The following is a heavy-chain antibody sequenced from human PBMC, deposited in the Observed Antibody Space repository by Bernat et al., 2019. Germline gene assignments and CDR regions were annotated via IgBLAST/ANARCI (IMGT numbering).Heavy chain of an antibody. CDR1: GFTFSTYA. CDR3: AKKYCSSITCYHDY. D-gene: IGHD2/OR15-2a*01. Sequence: EVQLVESGGGLVQPGGSLRLSCAASGFTFSTYAMTWVRQAPGKGLEWVSVISGSGATTYYADSVKGRFTISRDNSKNTLYLQMNSLRAEDTAVYYCAKKYCSSITCYHDYWGQGTLVTASS. CDR2: ISGSGATT. V-gene: IGHV3-23*04. J-gene: IGHJ4*02.